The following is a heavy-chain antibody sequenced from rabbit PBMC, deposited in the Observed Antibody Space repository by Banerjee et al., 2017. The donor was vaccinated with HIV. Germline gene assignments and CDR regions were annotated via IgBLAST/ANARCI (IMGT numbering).Heavy chain of an antibody. CDR3: ARNPYGYAL. CDR1: GIDFSSYYR. D-gene: IGHD6-1*01. CDR2: IYTTSGST. V-gene: IGHV1S43*01. Sequence: QQQLEESGGGLVKPGGTLTLTCKASGIDFSSYYRMCWVRQAPERGLELIACIYTTSGSTWYASWVNGRFTISRSTSLNTVDLQMTSLTAADTATYFCARNPYGYALWGQGTLVTVS. J-gene: IGHJ3*01.